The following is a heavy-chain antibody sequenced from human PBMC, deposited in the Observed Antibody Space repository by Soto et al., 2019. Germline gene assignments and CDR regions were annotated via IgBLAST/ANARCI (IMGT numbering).Heavy chain of an antibody. V-gene: IGHV4-59*13. D-gene: IGHD3-10*01. CDR3: ATVSAGRGPFDP. J-gene: IGHJ5*02. Sequence: QVQLQESGPRLVRPAGTLSLTCTISGGSFSTNYWSWIRQAPGKGLEWVGYTYYTGSTKYNPSLKSRATISVDTSKNQFSLTLNSATAADTAVYYCATVSAGRGPFDPWGPGILVTVSS. CDR2: TYYTGST. CDR1: GGSFSTNY.